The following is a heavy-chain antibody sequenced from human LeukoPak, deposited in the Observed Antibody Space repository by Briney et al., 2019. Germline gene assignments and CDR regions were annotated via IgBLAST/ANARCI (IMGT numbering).Heavy chain of an antibody. CDR2: INQDGSVI. D-gene: IGHD2-8*02. Sequence: PGGSLRLSCAVSGVYWMSWVRQAPGKGLDGVANINQDGSVIYYVDSLKGRFTISRDNAKNSLYLQMNSLRAEDTGVYYCATSSGAPGNMWGQGTLVTVSS. V-gene: IGHV3-7*01. J-gene: IGHJ4*02. CDR1: GVYW. CDR3: ATSSGAPGNM.